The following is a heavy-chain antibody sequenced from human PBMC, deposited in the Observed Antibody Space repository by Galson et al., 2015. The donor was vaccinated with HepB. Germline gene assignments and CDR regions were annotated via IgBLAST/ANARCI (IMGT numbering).Heavy chain of an antibody. D-gene: IGHD6-19*01. J-gene: IGHJ4*02. CDR2: IDWDDDK. CDR3: ARIPLLDPVAGDDY. CDR1: GFSLSTSGMC. V-gene: IGHV2-70*11. Sequence: PALVKPTQTLTLTCTFSGFSLSTSGMCVSWIRQPPGKALEWLARIDWDDDKYYSTSLKTRLTISKDTSKNQVVLTMTNMDPVDTATYYCARIPLLDPVAGDDYWGQGTLVTVSS.